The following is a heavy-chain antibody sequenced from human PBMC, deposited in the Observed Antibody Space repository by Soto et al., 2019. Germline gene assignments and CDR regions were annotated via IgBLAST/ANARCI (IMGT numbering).Heavy chain of an antibody. D-gene: IGHD2-2*01. CDR2: ISSSSSYI. CDR1: GFPFISYS. CDR3: ATGRRYCSSTRCDVGHF. Sequence: GGSLRLSCAASGFPFISYSMNWVLQAPWKGLKWVSSISSSSSYIYYADSVKGRFTISRDNAKNSLYLQMNSLRAEDTAVYYCATGRRYCSSTRCDVGHFWGKGNLVTVDS. V-gene: IGHV3-21*01. J-gene: IGHJ4*02.